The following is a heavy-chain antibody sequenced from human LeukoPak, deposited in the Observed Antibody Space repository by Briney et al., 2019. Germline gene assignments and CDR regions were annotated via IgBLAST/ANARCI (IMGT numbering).Heavy chain of an antibody. J-gene: IGHJ4*02. CDR2: MNPNSGNT. CDR3: ARAGHRKYYYDNAYDY. D-gene: IGHD3-22*01. V-gene: IGHV1-8*03. CDR1: GCTFTSYG. Sequence: ASVKVSCKASGCTFTSYGISWVRQATGQGLEWMGWMNPNSGNTGYAQKFQGRVTITRNTSISTAYMELRSLRSDDTAVYYCARAGHRKYYYDNAYDYWGQGTLVTVSS.